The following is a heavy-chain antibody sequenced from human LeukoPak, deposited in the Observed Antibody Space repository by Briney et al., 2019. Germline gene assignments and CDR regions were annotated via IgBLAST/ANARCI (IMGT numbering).Heavy chain of an antibody. CDR2: IYYSGST. J-gene: IGHJ3*02. V-gene: IGHV4-39*01. Sequence: PSETLSLTCTVSGGSISSGGYYWSWIRQPPGKGLEWIGSIYYSGSTYYNPSLKSRVTISVDTSKNQFSLKLSSVTAADTAVYYCARLGYNWKNGGAFDIWGQGTMVTVSS. D-gene: IGHD1/OR15-1a*01. CDR3: ARLGYNWKNGGAFDI. CDR1: GGSISSGGYY.